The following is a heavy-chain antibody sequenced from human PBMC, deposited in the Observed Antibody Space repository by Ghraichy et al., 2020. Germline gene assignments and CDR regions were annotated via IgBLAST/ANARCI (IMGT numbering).Heavy chain of an antibody. CDR3: ARPNNDFLNANDY. J-gene: IGHJ4*02. V-gene: IGHV3-23*01. CDR1: GFTFNTYA. CDR2: ISGSGGAT. Sequence: GGSLRLSCAASGFTFNTYAMNWVRQAPGKGLEWVSGISGSGGATYYADSVKGRFTISRDNSKNTLYLQMNSLRAQDTALYYCARPNNDFLNANDYWGQGTLVTVSS. D-gene: IGHD3-9*01.